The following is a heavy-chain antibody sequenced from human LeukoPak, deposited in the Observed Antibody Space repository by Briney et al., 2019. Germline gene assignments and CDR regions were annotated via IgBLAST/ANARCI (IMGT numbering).Heavy chain of an antibody. V-gene: IGHV3-23*01. D-gene: IGHD3-10*01. CDR1: GFTFSSYA. CDR2: ISGSGGST. CDR3: AKDTDYYGSGSASYFDY. J-gene: IGHJ4*02. Sequence: GGSLRPSCAASGFTFSSYAMSWVRQAPGKGLEWVSAISGSGGSTYYADSVKGRFTISRDNSKNTLYLQMNSLRAEDTAVYYCAKDTDYYGSGSASYFDYWGQGTLVTVSS.